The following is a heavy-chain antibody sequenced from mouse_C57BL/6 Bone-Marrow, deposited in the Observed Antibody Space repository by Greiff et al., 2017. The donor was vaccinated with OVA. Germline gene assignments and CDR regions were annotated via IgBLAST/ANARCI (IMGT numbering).Heavy chain of an antibody. CDR3: ARDRGITTVVFDY. V-gene: IGHV5-16*01. J-gene: IGHJ2*01. Sequence: EVQLVESEGGLVQPGSSMKLSCTASGFTFSDYYMAWVRQVPEKGLEWVANINYDGSSTYYLDSLKSRFIISRDNAKNILYLQMSSLKSEDTATYYYARDRGITTVVFDYWGQGTTLTVSS. CDR1: GFTFSDYY. CDR2: INYDGSST. D-gene: IGHD1-1*01.